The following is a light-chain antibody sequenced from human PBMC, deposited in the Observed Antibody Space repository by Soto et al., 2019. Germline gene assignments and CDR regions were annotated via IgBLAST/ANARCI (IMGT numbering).Light chain of an antibody. CDR2: AAS. CDR3: QQRYSSPA. Sequence: DIQMTQSPSSLSASVGDRVTITCRASQSIRYLNWYQQKPGKGPELLIYAASSWQSGVPSRFSGSGSGTDFTLTISSLQPEDSSTYYCQQRYSSPAFGKGTRLEIK. CDR1: QSIRY. V-gene: IGKV1-39*01. J-gene: IGKJ5*01.